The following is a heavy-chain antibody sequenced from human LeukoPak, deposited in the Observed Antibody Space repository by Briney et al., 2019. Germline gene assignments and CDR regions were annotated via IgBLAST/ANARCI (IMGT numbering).Heavy chain of an antibody. CDR1: GGSITSYY. CDR2: IYYNGVT. Sequence: SETLSLTCTVSGGSITSYYCSWIRQSPGKGLEWIGHIYYNGVTNYNPSLRSRATISVDTSKNQFSLKLSSVTAADTAVYYCARRRYFDLWGRGTLVTVSS. V-gene: IGHV4-59*08. CDR3: ARRRYFDL. J-gene: IGHJ2*01.